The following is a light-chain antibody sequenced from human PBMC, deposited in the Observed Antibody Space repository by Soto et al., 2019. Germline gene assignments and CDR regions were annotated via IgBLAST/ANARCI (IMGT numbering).Light chain of an antibody. CDR1: QSINTW. V-gene: IGKV1-5*03. CDR2: KAS. J-gene: IGKJ1*01. Sequence: DIQMTQSPSTLSASVGDRVTITCRASQSINTWLAWYHLKPGRAPKLRIYKASTLESGVSSRFSGSGSWTEFTLTISSLQPDDFATYYCQQYQTYSQFGQGTKVDIK. CDR3: QQYQTYSQ.